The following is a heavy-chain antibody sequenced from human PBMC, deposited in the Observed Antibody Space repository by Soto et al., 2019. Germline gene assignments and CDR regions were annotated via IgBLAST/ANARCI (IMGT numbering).Heavy chain of an antibody. Sequence: QVQLVQSGAEVKKPGSSVKVSCKASGGTFSDCSINWVRQAPGQGLEWMGGFLPIFGTANYAQKFQGRVTITADGSTSTAYMELSSLRSEDTAIYYCARGWDHYDSSGLRTWFDPWGQGTLVTVSP. J-gene: IGHJ5*02. D-gene: IGHD3-22*01. CDR1: GGTFSDCS. CDR2: FLPIFGTA. V-gene: IGHV1-69*01. CDR3: ARGWDHYDSSGLRTWFDP.